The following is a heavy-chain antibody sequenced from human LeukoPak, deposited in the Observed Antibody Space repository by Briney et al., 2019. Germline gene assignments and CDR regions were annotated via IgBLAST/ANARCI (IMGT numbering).Heavy chain of an antibody. D-gene: IGHD5-24*01. CDR1: GGSISSYY. CDR3: ARPVRDGYNPSGYFDL. J-gene: IGHJ2*01. V-gene: IGHV4-59*08. CDR2: IYYSGST. Sequence: SETLSLTCTVSGGSISSYYWSWIRQPPGKGLEWIGYIYYSGSTNYNPSLKSRVTISVDTSKNQFSLKLSSVTAADTAVYYCARPVRDGYNPSGYFDLWGRGTLVTVSS.